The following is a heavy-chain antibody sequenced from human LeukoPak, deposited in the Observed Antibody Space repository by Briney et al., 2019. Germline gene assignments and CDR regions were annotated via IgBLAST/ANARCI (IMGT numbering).Heavy chain of an antibody. J-gene: IGHJ4*02. CDR1: EFTFSSYW. CDR2: INSDGSTT. D-gene: IGHD1-26*01. Sequence: PGGSLRLSCVASEFTFSSYWMHWVRQAPGEGLVWVSVINSDGSTTLYADSVKGRFTISRDNAKNTLYPQMNSLRAEDTAVYYCAGLRGKIATIDYWGQGTLVTVSS. V-gene: IGHV3-74*03. CDR3: AGLRGKIATIDY.